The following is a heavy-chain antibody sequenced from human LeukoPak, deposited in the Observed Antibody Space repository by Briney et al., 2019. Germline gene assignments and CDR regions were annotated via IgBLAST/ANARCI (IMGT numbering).Heavy chain of an antibody. V-gene: IGHV3-23*01. J-gene: IGHJ6*03. CDR1: GFTFSSYG. Sequence: GGTLRLSCAASGFTFSSYGMSWVRQAPGKGLEWVSAISGSGGSTYYADSVKGRFTISRDNSKNTLYLEMNSLRAEDTAVYYCAKDLGKYYYYYYMDVWGKGTTVTISS. D-gene: IGHD7-27*01. CDR2: ISGSGGST. CDR3: AKDLGKYYYYYYMDV.